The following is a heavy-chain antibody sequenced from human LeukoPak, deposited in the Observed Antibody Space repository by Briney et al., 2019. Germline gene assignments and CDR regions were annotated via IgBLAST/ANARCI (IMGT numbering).Heavy chain of an antibody. Sequence: APVKVSCKASGYTFTSNYMHWVRQAPGQGLEWMGIINPSGRSTKYAQKLQGRVTMTRDTSTSTVFMDLSSLRPDDTAVYYCAREPALYSYGYAGVDYWGQGTLVTVSS. CDR2: INPSGRST. CDR3: AREPALYSYGYAGVDY. V-gene: IGHV1-46*01. D-gene: IGHD5-18*01. CDR1: GYTFTSNY. J-gene: IGHJ4*02.